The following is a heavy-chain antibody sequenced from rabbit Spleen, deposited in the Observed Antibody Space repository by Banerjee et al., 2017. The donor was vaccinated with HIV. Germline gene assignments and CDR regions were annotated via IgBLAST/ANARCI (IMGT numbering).Heavy chain of an antibody. Sequence: QVKETGGGLVQPGGSLTLSCKASGFDFRRYYLTWVRQAPGKGLEWIGIIDVGEGNTDYASWVNGRFTISSDNAQNTVDLQMSGLTAADTATYFCARDLIYATNSGYYLNLWGQGTLVTVS. J-gene: IGHJ4*01. CDR2: IDVGEGNT. CDR3: ARDLIYATNSGYYLNL. CDR1: GFDFRRYY. V-gene: IGHV1S7*01. D-gene: IGHD1-1*01.